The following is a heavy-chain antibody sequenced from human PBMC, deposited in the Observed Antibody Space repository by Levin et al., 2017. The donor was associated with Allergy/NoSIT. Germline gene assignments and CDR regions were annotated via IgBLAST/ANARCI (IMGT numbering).Heavy chain of an antibody. J-gene: IGHJ3*02. CDR2: INWNGGST. Sequence: GESLKISCAASGFTFDAYGMSWVRPAPGKGLEWVSGINWNGGSTGYADSVKGRLTISRDNAKNSLYLQMNSLRAEDTALYHCARHRFTMNIHDGFDIWGQGTMVIVSS. CDR3: ARHRFTMNIHDGFDI. CDR1: GFTFDAYG. V-gene: IGHV3-20*01. D-gene: IGHD2/OR15-2a*01.